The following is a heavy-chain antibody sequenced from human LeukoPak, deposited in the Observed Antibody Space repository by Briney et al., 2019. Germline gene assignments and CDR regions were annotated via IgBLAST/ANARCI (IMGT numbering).Heavy chain of an antibody. D-gene: IGHD3-3*01. J-gene: IGHJ4*02. V-gene: IGHV1-24*01. CDR1: GGTFSSYA. CDR2: FDPEDGET. Sequence: ASVKVSCKASGGTFSSYAISWVRQAPGKGLEWMGGFDPEDGETIYAQKFQGRVTMTEDTSTDTAYMELSSLRSEDTAVYYCATIFGVARAYFDYWGQGTLVTVSS. CDR3: ATIFGVARAYFDY.